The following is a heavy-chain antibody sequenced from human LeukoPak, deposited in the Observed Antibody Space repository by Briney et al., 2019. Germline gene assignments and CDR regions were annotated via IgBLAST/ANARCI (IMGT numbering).Heavy chain of an antibody. CDR2: ISGSGGST. J-gene: IGHJ6*03. CDR1: GFTFSSYE. Sequence: PGGSLRLSCAASGFTFSSYEMNWVRQAPGKGLEWVSRISGSGGSTYYADSVKGRFTISRDNSKNTLYLQMSSLRAEDTAVYYCARDSLLVVRGVDIAPYYYMDVWGKGTTVTVSS. D-gene: IGHD3-10*01. CDR3: ARDSLLVVRGVDIAPYYYMDV. V-gene: IGHV3-23*01.